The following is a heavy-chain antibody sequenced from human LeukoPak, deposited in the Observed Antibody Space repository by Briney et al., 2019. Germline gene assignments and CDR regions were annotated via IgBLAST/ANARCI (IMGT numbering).Heavy chain of an antibody. Sequence: SETLSLTCAVYGGSFSGYYWSWIRQPPGKGLEWIGSIYYSGSTYYNPSLKSRVTISVDTSKNQFSLKLSSVTAADTAVYYCAREEQWLPHRVAFDIWGQGTMVTVSS. CDR1: GGSFSGYY. CDR3: AREEQWLPHRVAFDI. CDR2: IYYSGST. V-gene: IGHV4-34*01. J-gene: IGHJ3*02. D-gene: IGHD6-19*01.